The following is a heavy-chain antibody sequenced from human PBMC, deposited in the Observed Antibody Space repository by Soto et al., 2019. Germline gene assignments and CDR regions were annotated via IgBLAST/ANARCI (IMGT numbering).Heavy chain of an antibody. CDR1: GFTLSSYD. V-gene: IGHV3-13*01. CDR3: ARGSDYDFRGGNYLYYYGMDV. Sequence: PGGSLRLSCVASGFTLSSYDMYWVRQAPGKGLEWVSTSGSAGDTYYAGSVKGRFIISRENAKNSLYLQMNSLRAEDTAEYYCARGSDYDFRGGNYLYYYGMDVWGQGTTVTVSS. D-gene: IGHD3-3*01. CDR2: SGSAGDT. J-gene: IGHJ6*02.